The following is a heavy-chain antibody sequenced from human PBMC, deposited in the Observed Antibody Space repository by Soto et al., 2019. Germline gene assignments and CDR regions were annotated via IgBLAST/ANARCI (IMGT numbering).Heavy chain of an antibody. CDR1: GFTFSNYG. V-gene: IGHV3-23*01. CDR3: AKNYGSGRYGPYYFYYMDV. J-gene: IGHJ6*03. D-gene: IGHD3-10*01. Sequence: GGSLRLSCATSGFTFSNYGMTWVRQAPGKGLEWVSAISGSGGSTYYADSVKGRFTISRDDSKDTLYLQMNSLRADDTAVYFCAKNYGSGRYGPYYFYYMDVWGNGTAVTVSS. CDR2: ISGSGGST.